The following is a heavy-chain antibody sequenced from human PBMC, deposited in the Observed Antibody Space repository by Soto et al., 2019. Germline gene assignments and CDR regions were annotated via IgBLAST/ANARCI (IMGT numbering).Heavy chain of an antibody. CDR2: IYYSGST. CDR1: GGSMSSYY. J-gene: IGHJ3*02. D-gene: IGHD6-19*01. Sequence: SETLSLTCTVSGGSMSSYYWSWIRHPPGKGLEWIGYIYYSGSTNYNPSLKSRVTISVDTSKNQFSLKLSSVTAADTALYYCARDRGQWLVHGGFDIWGQGTMVTVSS. CDR3: ARDRGQWLVHGGFDI. V-gene: IGHV4-59*01.